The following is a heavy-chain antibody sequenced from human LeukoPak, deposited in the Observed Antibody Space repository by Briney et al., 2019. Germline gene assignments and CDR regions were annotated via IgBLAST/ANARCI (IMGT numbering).Heavy chain of an antibody. CDR3: ARDPPSYYYDSSGYR. Sequence: GGSLRLSCAASGFTVSSNYMSWVRQAPGKGLEWVAVIWYDGSNKYYADSVKGRFTISRDNSKNTLYLQMNSLRAEDTAVYYCARDPPSYYYDSSGYRWGQGTLVTVSS. CDR2: IWYDGSNK. V-gene: IGHV3-33*08. D-gene: IGHD3-22*01. CDR1: GFTVSSNY. J-gene: IGHJ4*02.